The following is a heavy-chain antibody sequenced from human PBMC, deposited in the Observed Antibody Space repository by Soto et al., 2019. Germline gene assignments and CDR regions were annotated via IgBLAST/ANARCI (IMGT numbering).Heavy chain of an antibody. V-gene: IGHV3-21*01. Sequence: GGSLRLSCAASGLTFSSYSMNWVRQAPGKGLEWVSSISSSSSYIYYADSVKGRFTISRDNAKNSLYLQMNSLRAEDTAVYYCAREHGGNSAFDYWGQGTLVTVSS. CDR3: AREHGGNSAFDY. CDR1: GLTFSSYS. J-gene: IGHJ4*02. D-gene: IGHD2-21*02. CDR2: ISSSSSYI.